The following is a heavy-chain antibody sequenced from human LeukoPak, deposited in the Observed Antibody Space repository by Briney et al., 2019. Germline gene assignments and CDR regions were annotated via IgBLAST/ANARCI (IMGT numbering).Heavy chain of an antibody. CDR1: GGSISSYY. CDR3: ARHGAMVRGVLIPPYYYGMDV. D-gene: IGHD3-10*01. CDR2: IYYSGST. V-gene: IGHV4-59*08. J-gene: IGHJ6*02. Sequence: PSETLSLTCTVSGGSISSYYWSWIRQPPGKGLEWIGYIYYSGSTNYNPSLKSRVTISVDTSKNQFSLKLSSVTVADTAVYYCARHGAMVRGVLIPPYYYGMDVWGQGTTVTVSS.